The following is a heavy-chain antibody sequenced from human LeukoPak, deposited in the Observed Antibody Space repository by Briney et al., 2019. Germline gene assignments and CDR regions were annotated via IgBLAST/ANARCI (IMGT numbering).Heavy chain of an antibody. CDR1: GYTFTGYY. V-gene: IGHV1-2*02. D-gene: IGHD1-26*01. J-gene: IGHJ4*02. CDR2: INPNSGGT. Sequence: ASVRVSCKASGYTFTGYYMHWVRQAPGQGLEWMGWINPNSGGTNYAQKFQGRVTMTRDTSISTAYMELSRLRSDDTAVYYCARDFAVGATLVVFDYWGQGTLVTVSS. CDR3: ARDFAVGATLVVFDY.